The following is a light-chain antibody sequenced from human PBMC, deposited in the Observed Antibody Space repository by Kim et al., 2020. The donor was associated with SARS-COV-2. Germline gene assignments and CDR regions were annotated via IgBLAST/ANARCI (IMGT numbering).Light chain of an antibody. V-gene: IGLV1-40*01. Sequence: QSVLTKPPSESGAPGQRVTIPCTGSSSNIGAGYDVQWYQQFAGKAPKLLIYGNINRPSGVPDRFSGSKSGTSASLAITGLQAEDEADYYCQSYDSTLRVLFGAGTQLTVL. J-gene: IGLJ3*02. CDR2: GNI. CDR1: SSNIGAGYD. CDR3: QSYDSTLRVL.